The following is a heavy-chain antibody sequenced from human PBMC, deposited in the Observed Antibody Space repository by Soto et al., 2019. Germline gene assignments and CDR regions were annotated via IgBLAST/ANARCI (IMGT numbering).Heavy chain of an antibody. CDR2: ISYDGSNK. D-gene: IGHD3-22*01. CDR3: AKDYWPRLDFGYWFDP. V-gene: IGHV3-30*18. CDR1: GFTFSNYG. Sequence: PGGSLRLSCAASGFTFSNYGMHWVRQAPGKGLEWVAVISYDGSNKYYADSVKGRFTISRDNSKNTLYLQMNSLRAEDTAVYYCAKDYWPRLDFGYWFDPWGQGTLVTVSS. J-gene: IGHJ5*02.